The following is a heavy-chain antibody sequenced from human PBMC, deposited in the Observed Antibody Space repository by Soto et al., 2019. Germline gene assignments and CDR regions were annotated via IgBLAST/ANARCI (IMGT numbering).Heavy chain of an antibody. Sequence: SGPTLVNPTQTLTLTCTFSGFSLSTSGVGVGWIRQPPGKALEWLALIYWDDDKRYSPSLESRLTITKDTSKNQVVLTMTNMDPVDTATYYCAHSRVEDIAVAGRDAFDIWGQGTMVTVSS. CDR2: IYWDDDK. CDR3: AHSRVEDIAVAGRDAFDI. V-gene: IGHV2-5*02. CDR1: GFSLSTSGVG. D-gene: IGHD6-19*01. J-gene: IGHJ3*02.